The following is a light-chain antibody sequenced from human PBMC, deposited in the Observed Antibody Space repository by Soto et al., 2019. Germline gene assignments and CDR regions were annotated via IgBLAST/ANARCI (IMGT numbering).Light chain of an antibody. CDR3: QQLSGYPRK. V-gene: IGKV1-9*01. Sequence: IQLTQSPSSLSASVGDRVTITCRASQGIDNYLAWYQQKPGTAPKLLIYAASTLQSGVPSRFSGRGSGTDFTLTIRSLQPEDFATYSCQQLSGYPRKLGQGTKVDIK. J-gene: IGKJ1*01. CDR2: AAS. CDR1: QGIDNY.